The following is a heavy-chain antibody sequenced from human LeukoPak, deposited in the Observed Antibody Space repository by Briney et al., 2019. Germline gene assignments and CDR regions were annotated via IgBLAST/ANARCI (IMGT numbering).Heavy chain of an antibody. V-gene: IGHV3-7*03. Sequence: GGSLRLSCAASGFTFSSYWMTWVRQAPGRGLEWVANIKQDGSEKYYVDSVEGRFTISRDNAKNSLYLQVSSLRAEDTAVYYCARVTPLVVPAATNWFDPWGQGTQVTVSS. CDR1: GFTFSSYW. D-gene: IGHD2-2*01. CDR2: IKQDGSEK. J-gene: IGHJ5*02. CDR3: ARVTPLVVPAATNWFDP.